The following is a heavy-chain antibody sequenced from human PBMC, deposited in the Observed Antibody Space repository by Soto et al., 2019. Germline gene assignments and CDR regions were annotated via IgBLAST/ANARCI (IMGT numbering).Heavy chain of an antibody. CDR3: ARYTSMVRGVSLYYYYGMDV. CDR1: YY. J-gene: IGHJ6*02. D-gene: IGHD3-10*01. Sequence: YYWGWIRQPPGKGLEWIGSIYYSGSTYYNPSLKSRVTISVDTSKNQFSLKLSSVTAADTAVYYCARYTSMVRGVSLYYYYGMDVWGQGTTVTVSS. V-gene: IGHV4-39*01. CDR2: IYYSGST.